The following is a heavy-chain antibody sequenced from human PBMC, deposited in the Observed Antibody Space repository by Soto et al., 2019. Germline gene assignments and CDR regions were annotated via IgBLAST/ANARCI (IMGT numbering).Heavy chain of an antibody. CDR1: GFPFSDHA. Sequence: HPGGSLRLSCAASGFPFSDHAMHWVRQTPGKGLEWVSAITGRGDSTYYVDSVKGRFTISRDNSKSTLYLQMMSLRAEDTAVYYCAKDLYVQPPSGWFDPWGQGTVVTVSS. D-gene: IGHD1-26*01. J-gene: IGHJ5*02. CDR3: AKDLYVQPPSGWFDP. CDR2: ITGRGDST. V-gene: IGHV3-23*01.